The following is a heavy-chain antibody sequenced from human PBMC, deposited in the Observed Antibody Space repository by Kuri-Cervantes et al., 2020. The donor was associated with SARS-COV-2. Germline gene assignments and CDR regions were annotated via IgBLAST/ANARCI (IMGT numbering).Heavy chain of an antibody. CDR2: IYHSGST. CDR1: GDSISSYY. D-gene: IGHD3-10*01. Sequence: GSLRLSCIVSGDSISSYYWNWIRQPPGKGLEWIGYIYHSGSTNYKPSLKSRVTISVDRSKNHFSLKVSSVTAADTAVYYCARDPHYYGSGLSLGYWGQGTLVTVSS. CDR3: ARDPHYYGSGLSLGY. V-gene: IGHV4-59*01. J-gene: IGHJ4*02.